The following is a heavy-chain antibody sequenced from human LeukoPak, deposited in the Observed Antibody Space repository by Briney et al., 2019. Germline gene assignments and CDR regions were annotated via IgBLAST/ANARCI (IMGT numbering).Heavy chain of an antibody. CDR2: INHSGST. CDR1: GGSFSDYY. Sequence: SETLSLTCTVYGGSFSDYYWSWLRQPPGKGLEWIGEINHSGSTNYNPSLKSRVTISVDTSKNQFSLKLSSVTAADTAVYYCARGMSVGPAGNRGQGTLVTVSS. J-gene: IGHJ4*02. D-gene: IGHD2-15*01. V-gene: IGHV4-34*01. CDR3: ARGMSVGPAGN.